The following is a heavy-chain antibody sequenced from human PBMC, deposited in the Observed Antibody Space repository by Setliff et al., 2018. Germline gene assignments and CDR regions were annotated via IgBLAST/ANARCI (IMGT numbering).Heavy chain of an antibody. CDR1: GYTPSNYI. CDR3: LRLVRYCTKIACQATSGDEV. Sequence: ASVKVSCKASGYTPSNYILSWVRQAPGQGLEWVGWISVYNGKTYFAQKFQDRITLTTDTSTNTGYLELRGLRSDDTAVYYCLRLVRYCTKIACQATSGDEVWGLGTLVTVSS. V-gene: IGHV1-18*01. D-gene: IGHD2-8*01. J-gene: IGHJ4*02. CDR2: ISVYNGKT.